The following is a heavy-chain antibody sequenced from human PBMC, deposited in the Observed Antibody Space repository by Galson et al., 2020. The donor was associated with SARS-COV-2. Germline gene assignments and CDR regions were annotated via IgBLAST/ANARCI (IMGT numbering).Heavy chain of an antibody. Sequence: HGESLKISCKGSTYAFTNYWIAWVRQMPGKGLEWMGIINPGDSDTIYSPSLQGQVTISADKSITTAYLQWSSLKASDTAIYYCASSPVGAYRPTSRFHSWGQGTLVSVSS. CDR1: TYAFTNYW. V-gene: IGHV5-51*01. J-gene: IGHJ5*02. D-gene: IGHD3-16*01. CDR3: ASSPVGAYRPTSRFHS. CDR2: INPGDSDT.